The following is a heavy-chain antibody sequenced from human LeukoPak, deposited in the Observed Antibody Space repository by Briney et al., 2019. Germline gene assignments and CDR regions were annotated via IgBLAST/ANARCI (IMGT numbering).Heavy chain of an antibody. CDR3: ATVSYGLGAFDI. V-gene: IGHV1-24*01. Sequence: ASVKVSCKVSGYTLTELSMHWERQAPGKGLEWMGGFDPEDGETIYAQKFQGRVTMTEDTSTDTAYMELSSLRSEDTAVYYCATVSYGLGAFDIWGQGTMVTVSS. J-gene: IGHJ3*02. CDR1: GYTLTELS. D-gene: IGHD5-18*01. CDR2: FDPEDGET.